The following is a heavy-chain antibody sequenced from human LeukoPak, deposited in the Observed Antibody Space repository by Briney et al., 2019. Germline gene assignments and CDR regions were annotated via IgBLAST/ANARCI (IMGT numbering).Heavy chain of an antibody. CDR2: TYYRSNWYN. V-gene: IGHV6-1*01. D-gene: IGHD2-8*01. CDR1: TDIVTRDSAT. CDR3: ARANGCIDS. J-gene: IGHJ5*01. Sequence: QTHSLTCSIHTDIVTRDSATWNWIRQSPSRGLEWLGRTYYRSNWYNDYAVSVKSRITINPDTSKNQFSLQLNSVTPEDTAVYFCARANGCIDSRGQGTLVTVSS.